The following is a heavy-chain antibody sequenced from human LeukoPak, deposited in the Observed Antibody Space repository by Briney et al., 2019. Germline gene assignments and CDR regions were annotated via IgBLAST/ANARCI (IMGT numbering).Heavy chain of an antibody. CDR3: ARGDYGDYWNYYYMDV. D-gene: IGHD4-17*01. J-gene: IGHJ6*03. CDR2: ITSDGSTT. Sequence: GGSLRLSCAASGFTFSTYWMHWVRQAPGKGLVWVSRITSDGSTTSYADSVKGRFTISRDNAKNTLYLQMNSLRAEDTAVYSCARGDYGDYWNYYYMDVWGKGTTVTVSS. CDR1: GFTFSTYW. V-gene: IGHV3-74*01.